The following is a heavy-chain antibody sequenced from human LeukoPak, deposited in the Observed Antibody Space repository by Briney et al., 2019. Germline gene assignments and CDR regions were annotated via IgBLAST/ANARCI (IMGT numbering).Heavy chain of an antibody. D-gene: IGHD4-17*01. V-gene: IGHV3-30*18. CDR2: ISYDGSNK. J-gene: IGHJ4*02. CDR3: AKNRGDYGDYHPGDY. Sequence: GGSLRLSCAASGLTFSSYGMHWVRQAPGKGLEWVAVISYDGSNKYYADSVKGRFTISRDNSKNTLYLQMNSLRAEDTAVYYCAKNRGDYGDYHPGDYWGQGTLVTVSS. CDR1: GLTFSSYG.